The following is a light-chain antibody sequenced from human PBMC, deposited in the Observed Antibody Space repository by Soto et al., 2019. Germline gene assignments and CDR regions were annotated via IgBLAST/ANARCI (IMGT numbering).Light chain of an antibody. V-gene: IGKV3-15*01. Sequence: EVVMTQSPATLSVSSGESVTLSCKTSQSVGINYAWYIQKPGQAPSLLLYGASPRAAGFPVRISGMWSATELTLTINSLQSQDSAFYFCQQFNTWPPTFGQGTRLEIK. J-gene: IGKJ1*01. CDR1: QSVGIN. CDR2: GAS. CDR3: QQFNTWPPT.